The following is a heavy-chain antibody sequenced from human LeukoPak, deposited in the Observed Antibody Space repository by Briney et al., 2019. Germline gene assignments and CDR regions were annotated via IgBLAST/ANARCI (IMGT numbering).Heavy chain of an antibody. CDR1: GGSMSSGSYY. J-gene: IGHJ4*02. CDR2: IYTSGST. Sequence: PSETLSLTCTVSGGSMSSGSYYWSWIRQPAGKGLEWIGRIYTSGSTNYNPSFKSRVTISIDTSKNQFSLKLSSVTAADTAVYYCARGPHCSGGSCHSVSDYWGQGTLVTVSS. D-gene: IGHD2-15*01. V-gene: IGHV4-61*02. CDR3: ARGPHCSGGSCHSVSDY.